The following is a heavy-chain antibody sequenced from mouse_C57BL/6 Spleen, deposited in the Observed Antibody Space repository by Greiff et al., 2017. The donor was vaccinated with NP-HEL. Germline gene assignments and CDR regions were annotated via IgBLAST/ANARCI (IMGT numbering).Heavy chain of an antibody. V-gene: IGHV1-15*01. CDR1: GYTFTDYE. J-gene: IGHJ4*01. CDR3: TRGMDY. Sequence: VQLQESGAELVRPGASVTLSCKASGYTFTDYEMHWVKQTPVHGLEWIGAIDPETGGTAYNQKFKGKAILTADKSSSTAYMELRSLTSEDSAVYYCTRGMDYWGQGTSVTVSS. CDR2: IDPETGGT.